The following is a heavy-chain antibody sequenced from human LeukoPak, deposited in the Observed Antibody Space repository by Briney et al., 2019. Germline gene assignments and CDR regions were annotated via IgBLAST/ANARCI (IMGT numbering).Heavy chain of an antibody. V-gene: IGHV4-31*03. D-gene: IGHD3-22*01. J-gene: IGHJ3*02. Sequence: PSETLSLTCTVSGGSVSSGSYYWSWIRQHPGKGLEWIGYIYYSGSTYYNPSLKSRVTISVDTSKNQFSLKLSSVTAADTAVYYCASLTTYYYDSSGPRYLGAFDIWGQGTMVTVSS. CDR3: ASLTTYYYDSSGPRYLGAFDI. CDR1: GGSVSSGSYY. CDR2: IYYSGST.